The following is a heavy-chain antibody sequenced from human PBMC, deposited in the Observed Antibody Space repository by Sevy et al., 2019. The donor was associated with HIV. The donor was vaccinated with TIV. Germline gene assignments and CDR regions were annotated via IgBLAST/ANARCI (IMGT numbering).Heavy chain of an antibody. Sequence: SETLSLTCAVYGGSFSGYYWSWIRQPPGKGLEWIGEINHSGSTNYNPSLKSRVTISVDTSKNQFSLKLSSVTAAATAVYYCHGEIAGGITFTDYWGQGTLVTVSS. D-gene: IGHD3-16*01. CDR3: HGEIAGGITFTDY. CDR1: GGSFSGYY. V-gene: IGHV4-34*01. CDR2: INHSGST. J-gene: IGHJ4*02.